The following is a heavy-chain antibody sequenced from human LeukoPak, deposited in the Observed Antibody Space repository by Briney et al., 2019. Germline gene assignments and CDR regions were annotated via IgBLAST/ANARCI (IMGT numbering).Heavy chain of an antibody. D-gene: IGHD3-3*01. CDR2: IRSKAYGGTT. CDR1: GFTFGDYA. CDR3: TRVGIFGVVGGAFDY. J-gene: IGHJ4*02. Sequence: GGSLRLSCTASGFTFGDYAMSWVRQAPGKGLEWVGFIRSKAYGGTTEYAASVKGRFTISRDDSKSIAYLQMNSLKTEDTAVYYCTRVGIFGVVGGAFDYWGQGTLVTVSS. V-gene: IGHV3-49*04.